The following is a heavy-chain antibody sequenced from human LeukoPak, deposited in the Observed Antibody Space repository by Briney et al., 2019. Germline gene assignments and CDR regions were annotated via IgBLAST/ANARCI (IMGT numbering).Heavy chain of an antibody. D-gene: IGHD6-13*01. CDR1: GYTFTGYY. CDR3: ARGTYSSSWYFDY. V-gene: IGHV1-2*04. J-gene: IGHJ4*02. Sequence: ASVKVSCEASGYTFTGYYMHWVRQAPGQGLEWMGWINPNSGGTNYAQKFQGWVTMTRDTSISTAYMELSRLRSDDTAVYYCARGTYSSSWYFDYWGQGTLVTVSS. CDR2: INPNSGGT.